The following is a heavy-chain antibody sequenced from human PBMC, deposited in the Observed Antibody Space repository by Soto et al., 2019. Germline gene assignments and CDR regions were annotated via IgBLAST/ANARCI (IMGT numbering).Heavy chain of an antibody. J-gene: IGHJ6*02. D-gene: IGHD1-26*01. V-gene: IGHV1-69*01. CDR2: IIPIFGTA. CDR3: ARDLIVGATTDYYYGMDV. Sequence: QVQLVQSGAEVKKPGSSVKVSCKASGGTFSSYAISWVRQAPGQGLEWMGGIIPIFGTANYAQKFQGRVTITGDESTSTAYRELSSLRSEDTAVYYCARDLIVGATTDYYYGMDVWGQGTTVTVSS. CDR1: GGTFSSYA.